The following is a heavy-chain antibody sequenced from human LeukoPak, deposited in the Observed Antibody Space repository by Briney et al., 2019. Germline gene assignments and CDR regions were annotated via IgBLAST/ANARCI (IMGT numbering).Heavy chain of an antibody. D-gene: IGHD2-15*01. CDR1: GGTFSSYA. CDR3: ARDQEEGYCSGGSCHDAFDI. CDR2: ISAYNGNT. Sequence: AASVKVSCKASGGTFSSYAISWVRQAPGQGLEWMGWISAYNGNTHSAQKLQGRVTMTTDTSTNTAYMELRSLRSDDTAVYYCARDQEEGYCSGGSCHDAFDIWGQGTMVTVSS. V-gene: IGHV1-18*01. J-gene: IGHJ3*02.